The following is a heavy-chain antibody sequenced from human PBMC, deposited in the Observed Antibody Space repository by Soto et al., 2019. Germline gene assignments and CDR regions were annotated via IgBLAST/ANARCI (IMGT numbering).Heavy chain of an antibody. CDR2: ISRSGNTM. CDR3: VREGRSSTSCNTGCAFDI. D-gene: IGHD2-2*02. CDR1: GFTSWDYD. Sequence: GGSLRLSCAASGFTSWDYDMSWIRQAPGKGLEWVSYISRSGNTMYYGDYVEGRFTISRDNAENSVFLQMISLRAEGTAVYYCVREGRSSTSCNTGCAFDIWGQGTMVTVSS. J-gene: IGHJ3*02. V-gene: IGHV3-11*01.